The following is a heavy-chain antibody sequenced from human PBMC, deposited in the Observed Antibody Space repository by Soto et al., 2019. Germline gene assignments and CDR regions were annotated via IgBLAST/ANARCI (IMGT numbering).Heavy chain of an antibody. CDR2: MNPNSGNT. V-gene: IGHV1-8*01. J-gene: IGHJ6*03. Sequence: GASVKVSCKASGYTFTSYDINWVRQATGQGLEWMGWMNPNSGNTGYAQKFQGRVTMTRNTSISTAYMELSSLRSEDTAVYYCARGLSSGRDYYYYYMDVWGKGTTVTVSS. CDR3: ARGLSSGRDYYYYYMDV. CDR1: GYTFTSYD. D-gene: IGHD3-10*01.